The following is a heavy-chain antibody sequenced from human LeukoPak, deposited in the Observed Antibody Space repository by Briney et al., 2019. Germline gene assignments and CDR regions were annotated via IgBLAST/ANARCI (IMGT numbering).Heavy chain of an antibody. CDR3: ATVPGARTYSYYMDV. J-gene: IGHJ6*03. D-gene: IGHD2-2*01. CDR2: IKQDGSEK. CDR1: GFTFSGYW. Sequence: GGSLRLSCAVSGFTFSGYWMSWVRQAPGKGLEWVGNIKQDGSEKYYVDSVKGRFTISRDNTKNSLYLQMNSLRAEDTAVYYCATVPGARTYSYYMDVWGEGTTVTVSS. V-gene: IGHV3-7*01.